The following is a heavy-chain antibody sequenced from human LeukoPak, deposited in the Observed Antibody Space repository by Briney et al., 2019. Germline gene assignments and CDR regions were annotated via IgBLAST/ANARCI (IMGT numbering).Heavy chain of an antibody. CDR3: AARSSGNPYF. CDR1: GLTLSNYW. Sequence: GGSLRLSCTASGLTLSNYWMIWVRQAPGKGLQWVAKIKQDGSEKYYVDSVKGRFTISRDNAENSLYLQTNSLRVEDTAVYYCAARSSGNPYFWGQGTLVTVSS. D-gene: IGHD1-26*01. CDR2: IKQDGSEK. J-gene: IGHJ4*02. V-gene: IGHV3-7*03.